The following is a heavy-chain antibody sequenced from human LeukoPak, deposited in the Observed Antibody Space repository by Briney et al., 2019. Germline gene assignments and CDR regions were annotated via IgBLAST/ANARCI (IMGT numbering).Heavy chain of an antibody. J-gene: IGHJ4*02. CDR1: GFTFSSYS. CDR2: ISSSSSTI. Sequence: GGSLRLSCAASGFTFSSYSMNWVRQAPGKGLEWVSYISSSSSTIYYADSVKGRFTISRDNAKNSLYLQMNSLRAEDTAVYYCARTGTGSYLDLDYWGQGTLVTVSS. V-gene: IGHV3-48*01. D-gene: IGHD1-26*01. CDR3: ARTGTGSYLDLDY.